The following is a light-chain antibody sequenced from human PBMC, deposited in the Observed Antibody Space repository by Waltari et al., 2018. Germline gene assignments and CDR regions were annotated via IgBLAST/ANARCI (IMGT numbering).Light chain of an antibody. CDR2: DAS. Sequence: EIVLTQSPATLSLSPGQRADLSCRASQDVNEYIAWYQQKPGQPPRLLIYDASKRATGIPDRFSGGGSGTDFTLTISTLEPEDFGVYYCQQRYAFGGGTKVEI. CDR1: QDVNEY. J-gene: IGKJ4*01. CDR3: QQRYA. V-gene: IGKV3-11*01.